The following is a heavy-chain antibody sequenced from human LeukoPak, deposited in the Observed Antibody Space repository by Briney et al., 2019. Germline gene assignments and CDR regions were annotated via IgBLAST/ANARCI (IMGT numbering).Heavy chain of an antibody. CDR2: ISFSGTNT. J-gene: IGHJ5*02. Sequence: PGGSLRLSCAASGFTFSSYAMSWVRQAPGKGLGRVSAISFSGTNTYYADSVKGRFTISRDNLKNTLYLQMNSLGAEDTAVYFCAKEVKAATNWFDPWGQGTLVTVSS. CDR3: AKEVKAATNWFDP. D-gene: IGHD6-25*01. CDR1: GFTFSSYA. V-gene: IGHV3-23*01.